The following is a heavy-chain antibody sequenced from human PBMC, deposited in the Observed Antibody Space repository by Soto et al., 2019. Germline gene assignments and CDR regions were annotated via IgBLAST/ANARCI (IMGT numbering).Heavy chain of an antibody. Sequence: ASVKVSCKASGYTFTSYAMHWVRQAPGQRLEWMGWINAGNGNTKYSQKFQGRVTITRDTSASTAYMELSSLRSEDTAVYYCARDLAYCGGDCYYYYYGMDVWGQGTTVTVSS. D-gene: IGHD2-21*02. V-gene: IGHV1-3*01. CDR3: ARDLAYCGGDCYYYYYGMDV. CDR1: GYTFTSYA. CDR2: INAGNGNT. J-gene: IGHJ6*02.